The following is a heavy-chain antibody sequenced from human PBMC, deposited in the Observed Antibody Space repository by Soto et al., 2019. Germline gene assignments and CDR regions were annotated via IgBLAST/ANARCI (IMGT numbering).Heavy chain of an antibody. Sequence: SETLSLTCTVSGGSISSNYWCWIRQRPGTGLEWIGYIYYSGSSNYNPSPKSRVTISVDTSKNQYSLKLSSVTAADTAVYYCASACYSSSCYGNAEDWFDPWGQGTLVTVSS. CDR3: ASACYSSSCYGNAEDWFDP. V-gene: IGHV4-59*01. CDR2: IYYSGSS. CDR1: GGSISSNY. D-gene: IGHD6-13*01. J-gene: IGHJ5*02.